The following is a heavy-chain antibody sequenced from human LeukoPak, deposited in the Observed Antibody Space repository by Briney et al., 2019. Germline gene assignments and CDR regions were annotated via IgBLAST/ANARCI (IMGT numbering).Heavy chain of an antibody. Sequence: ASVKVSCKASGGTFSSYAISWVRQAPGQGLEWMGGIIPIFGTANYAQKFQGRVTITADESTSTAYMELSSLRSEDTAVYYCARGAAAAGYDAFDIWGQGTMVTVSS. J-gene: IGHJ3*02. CDR2: IIPIFGTA. CDR3: ARGAAAAGYDAFDI. V-gene: IGHV1-69*01. CDR1: GGTFSSYA. D-gene: IGHD6-13*01.